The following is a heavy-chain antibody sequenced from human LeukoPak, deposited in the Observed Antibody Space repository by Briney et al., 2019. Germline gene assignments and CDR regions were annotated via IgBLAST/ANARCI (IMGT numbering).Heavy chain of an antibody. D-gene: IGHD1-1*01. J-gene: IGHJ4*02. CDR2: ISSSSSYI. CDR3: ATPPLEGGF. CDR1: GFTFSSYW. V-gene: IGHV3-21*01. Sequence: GGSLRLSCAASGFTFSSYWMSWVRQAPGKGLEWVSSISSSSSYIYYADSMKGRFTISRDNAKNSLYLQMNSLRAEDTAVYYCATPPLEGGFWGQGTLVTVSS.